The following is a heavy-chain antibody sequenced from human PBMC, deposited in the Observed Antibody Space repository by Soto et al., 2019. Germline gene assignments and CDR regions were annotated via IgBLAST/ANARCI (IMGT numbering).Heavy chain of an antibody. Sequence: GGSLRLSCAASGFTFSDHWMQWVRQAPGKGLVWVSRINSDGTSTYYADSVKGRFTISRDNAKNTLFLQMNSLRAEDTALYYCARAITTSWYALDYWGQGTLVTVSS. CDR3: ARAITTSWYALDY. CDR1: GFTFSDHW. D-gene: IGHD6-13*01. V-gene: IGHV3-74*01. J-gene: IGHJ4*02. CDR2: INSDGTST.